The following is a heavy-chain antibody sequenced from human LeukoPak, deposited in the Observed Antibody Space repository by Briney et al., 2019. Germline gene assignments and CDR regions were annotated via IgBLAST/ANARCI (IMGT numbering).Heavy chain of an antibody. CDR1: GFTFSSYG. Sequence: GGSLRLSCAASGFTFSSYGMHWVRQAPGKGLEWVAVISYDGSNKYYADSVKGRFTISRDNSKNTLYLQMNSLRAEDTAVYYCAKDLGIVVVTSFPDYWGQGTLVTVSS. CDR2: ISYDGSNK. CDR3: AKDLGIVVVTSFPDY. D-gene: IGHD3-22*01. J-gene: IGHJ4*02. V-gene: IGHV3-30*18.